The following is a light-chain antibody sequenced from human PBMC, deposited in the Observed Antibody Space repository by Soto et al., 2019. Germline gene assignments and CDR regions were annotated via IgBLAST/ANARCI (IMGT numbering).Light chain of an antibody. CDR2: GNT. CDR3: QSYDNSLSGSYV. J-gene: IGLJ1*01. V-gene: IGLV1-40*01. Sequence: QSVLTQPPSVSGAPGQRVTISCTGSSSNIGANNDVHWYQQLPETAPKLLIYGNTNRPSGVPDRFSASKSGTSASLAITGLQPEDEADYYCQSYDNSLSGSYVFGTGTQLTVL. CDR1: SSNIGANND.